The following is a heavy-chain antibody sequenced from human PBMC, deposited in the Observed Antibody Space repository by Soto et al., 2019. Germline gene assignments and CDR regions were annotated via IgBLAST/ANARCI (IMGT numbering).Heavy chain of an antibody. Sequence: ASVKVSCKASGGTFSSYTISWVRQAPGQGLEWMGRIIPILGIANYAQKFQGRVTITADKSTSTAYMELSSLRSEDTAVYYCAREIRSDDFWSGYWGYYYYMDVWGKGTTVTVSS. CDR3: AREIRSDDFWSGYWGYYYYMDV. J-gene: IGHJ6*03. CDR2: IIPILGIA. D-gene: IGHD3-3*01. CDR1: GGTFSSYT. V-gene: IGHV1-69*04.